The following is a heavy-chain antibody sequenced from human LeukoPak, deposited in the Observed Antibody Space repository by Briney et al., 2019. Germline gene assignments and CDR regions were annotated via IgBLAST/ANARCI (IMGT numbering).Heavy chain of an antibody. J-gene: IGHJ5*02. CDR1: GGSFSGYY. V-gene: IGHV4-34*01. CDR3: ARAAGRAGP. CDR2: INHSGST. D-gene: IGHD6-19*01. Sequence: PSETLSLTCAVYGGSFSGYYWSWIRQPPGKGLEWIGEINHSGSTNYNPSLKSRVTISVDTSKNQYSLKLSSVTAPDTAVYYCARAAGRAGPWGQGTLVTVSS.